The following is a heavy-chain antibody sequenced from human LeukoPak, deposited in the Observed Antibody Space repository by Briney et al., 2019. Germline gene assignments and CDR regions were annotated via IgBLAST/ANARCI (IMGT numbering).Heavy chain of an antibody. CDR2: ISFSAGRT. CDR1: GFTFSSYA. J-gene: IGHJ4*02. D-gene: IGHD3-10*01. V-gene: IGHV3-23*01. Sequence: GSLRLSCAASGFTFSSYAMTWVRQAPGKGLEWVSAISFSAGRTYYADSVKGRFTISRDNSKNTLYLQMNSLRAEDTAVYYCAKGHYYGSGSYWVWGQGTLVTVSS. CDR3: AKGHYYGSGSYWV.